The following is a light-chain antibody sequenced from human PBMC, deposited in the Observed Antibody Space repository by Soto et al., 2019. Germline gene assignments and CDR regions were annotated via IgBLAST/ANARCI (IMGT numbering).Light chain of an antibody. CDR1: QSVSSY. V-gene: IGKV3-11*01. J-gene: IGKJ1*01. CDR2: DAS. CDR3: QQRSNWPPWL. Sequence: EIVLTHSPATLSLSPGERATLSCRASQSVSSYLAWYQQKPGQAPRLLIYDASNRATGIPARFSGSGSGTAFTLTISSLEPEDFAVYYCQQRSNWPPWLFGQGIKV.